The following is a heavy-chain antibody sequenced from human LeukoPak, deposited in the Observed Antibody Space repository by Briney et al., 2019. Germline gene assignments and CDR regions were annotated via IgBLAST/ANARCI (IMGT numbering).Heavy chain of an antibody. CDR3: ARTPRLRWTTREDI. CDR1: GGSISSSSYY. V-gene: IGHV4-39*07. J-gene: IGHJ3*02. Sequence: PSETLSLTCTVSGGSISSSSYYWGWIRQPPGKGLEWIGSIYYSGSTYYNPSLKSRVTISVDTSKNQFSLKLSSVTAADTAVYYCARTPRLRWTTREDIWGQGTMVTVSS. CDR2: IYYSGST. D-gene: IGHD4-23*01.